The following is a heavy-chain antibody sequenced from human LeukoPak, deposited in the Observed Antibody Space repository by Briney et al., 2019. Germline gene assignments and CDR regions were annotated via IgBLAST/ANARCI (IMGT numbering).Heavy chain of an antibody. CDR3: ASASFWSGYSL. Sequence: SETLSLTCAVYGGSFSGYYWSWIRQPPGKGLEWIGYIYYSGSTNYNPSLKSRVTISVDTSKNQFSLKLSSVTAADTAVYYCASASFWSGYSLWGQGTTVTVSS. CDR1: GGSFSGYY. D-gene: IGHD3-3*01. CDR2: IYYSGST. V-gene: IGHV4-34*01. J-gene: IGHJ6*02.